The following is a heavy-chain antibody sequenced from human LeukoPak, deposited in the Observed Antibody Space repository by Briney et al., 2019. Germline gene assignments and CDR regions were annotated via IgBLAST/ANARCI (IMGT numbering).Heavy chain of an antibody. V-gene: IGHV1-46*01. CDR3: ARGGYYYDSSGYYNAFDI. J-gene: IGHJ3*02. D-gene: IGHD3-22*01. Sequence: ASVKVSRKASGYTFTSYYMHWVRQAPGQGLEWMGIINPNGGSTTYAQRFQGRVTMTRDTSTSTVYMELSSLRSEDTAVYHCARGGYYYDSSGYYNAFDIWGLGTMVAVSS. CDR1: GYTFTSYY. CDR2: INPNGGST.